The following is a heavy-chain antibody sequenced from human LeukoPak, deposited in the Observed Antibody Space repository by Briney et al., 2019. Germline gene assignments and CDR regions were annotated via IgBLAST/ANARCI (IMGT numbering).Heavy chain of an antibody. D-gene: IGHD3-22*01. CDR2: IYYSGST. J-gene: IGHJ4*02. CDR1: GGSINSRDYL. V-gene: IGHV4-39*07. Sequence: SETLSLTCTLSGGSINSRDYLWGWIRQTPGKGLEWIGTIYYSGSTYYNPSLKSRVTISIDTYNHRFSLRLSSVTAADTAVYYCARLVSSGYSYDYWGQGTLVTVSS. CDR3: ARLVSSGYSYDY.